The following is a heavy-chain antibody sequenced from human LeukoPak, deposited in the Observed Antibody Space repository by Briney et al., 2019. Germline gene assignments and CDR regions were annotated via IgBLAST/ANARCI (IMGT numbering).Heavy chain of an antibody. J-gene: IGHJ6*03. CDR2: IRYDGSNK. Sequence: PGGSLRLSCAASGFTFSSYGMHWVRQAPDKGLEWVAFIRYDGSNKYYADSVKGRFTISRDNSKNTLYLQMNSLRAEDTAVYYCAKGSGYDLYYYYYMDVWGKGTTVTISS. CDR1: GFTFSSYG. D-gene: IGHD5-12*01. V-gene: IGHV3-30*02. CDR3: AKGSGYDLYYYYYMDV.